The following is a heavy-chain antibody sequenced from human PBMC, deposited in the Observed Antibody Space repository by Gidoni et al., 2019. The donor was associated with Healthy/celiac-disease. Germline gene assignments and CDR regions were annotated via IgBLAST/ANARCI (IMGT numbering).Heavy chain of an antibody. D-gene: IGHD2-15*01. CDR3: ASPPHCSGGSCLGDGFDY. CDR2: IIPIFGTA. V-gene: IGHV1-69*01. J-gene: IGHJ4*02. CDR1: GGTFCSYA. Sequence: QVQLVQSGAEVKKPGSSVKVSCKASGGTFCSYAISWVRQAPGQGLEWMGGIIPIFGTANYAQKFQGGVTITADESTSTAYMELSSLRSEDTAVYYCASPPHCSGGSCLGDGFDYWGQGTLVTVSS.